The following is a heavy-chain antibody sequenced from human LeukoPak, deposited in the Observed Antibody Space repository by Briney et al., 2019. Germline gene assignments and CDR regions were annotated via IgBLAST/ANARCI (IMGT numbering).Heavy chain of an antibody. CDR1: GDSVSSNSAA. J-gene: IGHJ3*02. D-gene: IGHD3-22*01. Sequence: SQTLSLTCAISGDSVSSNSAAWNWIRQSPSRGLEWLGRTYYRSKWYNDYAVSVKSRITINPDTSKNQFSLQLNSVTPEDTAVYYCASSHRIYYYYDSSPGAFDIWGQGTMVTVSS. CDR3: ASSHRIYYYYDSSPGAFDI. V-gene: IGHV6-1*01. CDR2: TYYRSKWYN.